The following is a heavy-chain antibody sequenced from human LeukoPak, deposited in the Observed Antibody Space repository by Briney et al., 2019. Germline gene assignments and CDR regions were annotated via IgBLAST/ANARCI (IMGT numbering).Heavy chain of an antibody. J-gene: IGHJ4*02. V-gene: IGHV1-2*02. CDR1: GYTFTGYY. CDR3: AREWLIVVTGTGHLDY. D-gene: IGHD6-19*01. Sequence: ASVKVSCKASGYTFTGYYMHWVRQAPGQGLEWMGWINPDTGATRWPQKFQGRVTMTRDASISIAYMEVSSLRYDDTAVYYCAREWLIVVTGTGHLDYWGQGTLVTVSS. CDR2: INPDTGAT.